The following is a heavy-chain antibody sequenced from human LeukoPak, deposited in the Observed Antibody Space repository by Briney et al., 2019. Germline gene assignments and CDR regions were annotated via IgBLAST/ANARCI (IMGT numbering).Heavy chain of an antibody. CDR3: ARDPEEEWSHDAFDI. J-gene: IGHJ3*02. V-gene: IGHV3-11*04. CDR2: ISSSGSTI. CDR1: GFTFSDYY. D-gene: IGHD3-3*01. Sequence: GGSLRLSCAASGFTFSDYYMSWIRQAPGKGLEWVSYISSSGSTIYYADSVKGRFTISRDNAKNSLYLQMNSLRAEDTAVYYCARDPEEEWSHDAFDIWGQGTMVTVSS.